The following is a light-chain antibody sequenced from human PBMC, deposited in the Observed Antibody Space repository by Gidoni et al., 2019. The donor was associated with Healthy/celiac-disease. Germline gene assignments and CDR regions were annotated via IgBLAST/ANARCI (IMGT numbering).Light chain of an antibody. CDR1: NMGSKS. V-gene: IGLV3-21*02. J-gene: IGLJ2*01. CDR3: QVWDSSSDHLVV. Sequence: SYVLPQPPSVSVAPGQTARITCGGNNMGSKSVHWYQQKPGQAPVLVVYDDSGRPSGIPERFSGSNSGNTATLTISRVEAGDEADYYCQVWDSSSDHLVVFGGGTKLTV. CDR2: DDS.